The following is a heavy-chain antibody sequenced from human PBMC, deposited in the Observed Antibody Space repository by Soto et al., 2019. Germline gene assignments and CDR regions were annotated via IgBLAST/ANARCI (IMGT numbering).Heavy chain of an antibody. J-gene: IGHJ6*02. CDR2: IYYSGST. D-gene: IGHD2-8*01. Sequence: NPSETLSLTCTVSGGSISSYYWSWIRQPPGKGLEWIGYIYYSGSTNYNPSLKSRVTISVDTSKNQFSLKLSSVTAADTAVYYCARLLDGDYYYYGMDVWGQGTTVTVSS. CDR1: GGSISSYY. V-gene: IGHV4-59*08. CDR3: ARLLDGDYYYYGMDV.